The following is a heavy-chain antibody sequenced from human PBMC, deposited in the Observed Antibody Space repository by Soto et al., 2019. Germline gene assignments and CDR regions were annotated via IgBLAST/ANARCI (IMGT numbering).Heavy chain of an antibody. CDR2: IKQDGSEK. V-gene: IGHV3-7*05. D-gene: IGHD1-20*01. Sequence: EVQLVESGGGLVQPGGSLRLSCAASGFTFSSYWMSWVRQAPGKGLEWVANIKQDGSEKYYVDSVKGRFTISRDNAKNSVSLQMTSLRAEGAAVYYCAGAVYYPFDYWGRGTLVTVSS. J-gene: IGHJ4*02. CDR3: AGAVYYPFDY. CDR1: GFTFSSYW.